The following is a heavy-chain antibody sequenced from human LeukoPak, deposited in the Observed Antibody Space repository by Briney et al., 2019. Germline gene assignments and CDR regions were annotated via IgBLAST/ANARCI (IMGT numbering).Heavy chain of an antibody. J-gene: IGHJ6*03. V-gene: IGHV4-34*01. Sequence: PSETLSLTCAVYGGSFSGYYWSWIRQPPGKGLEWIGEINHSGSTNYNPSLKSRVTISVDTSKNQFSLKLSSVTAGDTAVYYCARGRIWSSYLAPYYYYMDVWGKGTTVTVSS. CDR2: INHSGST. CDR3: ARGRIWSSYLAPYYYYMDV. D-gene: IGHD3-3*01. CDR1: GGSFSGYY.